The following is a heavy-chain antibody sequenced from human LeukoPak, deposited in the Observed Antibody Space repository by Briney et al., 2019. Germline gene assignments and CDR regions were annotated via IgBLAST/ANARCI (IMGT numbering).Heavy chain of an antibody. D-gene: IGHD3-10*01. Sequence: SETLSLTCTVSGGSISSYYWSWIRQPPGKGLEWIGYIYYSGSTNYNPSPRSRVTISVDTSKNQFSLKLSSVTAADTAVYYCARTLGVEGTFEYYFDYWGQGTLVTVSS. CDR2: IYYSGST. V-gene: IGHV4-59*01. J-gene: IGHJ4*02. CDR3: ARTLGVEGTFEYYFDY. CDR1: GGSISSYY.